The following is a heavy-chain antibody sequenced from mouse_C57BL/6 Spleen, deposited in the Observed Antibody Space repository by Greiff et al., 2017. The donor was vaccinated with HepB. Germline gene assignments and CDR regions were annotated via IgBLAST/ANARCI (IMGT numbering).Heavy chain of an antibody. J-gene: IGHJ2*01. V-gene: IGHV1-9*01. CDR1: GYSFTGYW. CDR3: GRAFTTAFPYYFDD. CDR2: ILPGSGST. D-gene: IGHD1-2*01. Sequence: VQLVESGAELMKPGASVKLSCTATGYSFTGYWIEWVKQRPGHGLEWIGEILPGSGSTNYNEKFKGKATFTADTSSNTAYMQLSNLTTDDDALYYCGRAFTTAFPYYFDDWGQGTTLTVSS.